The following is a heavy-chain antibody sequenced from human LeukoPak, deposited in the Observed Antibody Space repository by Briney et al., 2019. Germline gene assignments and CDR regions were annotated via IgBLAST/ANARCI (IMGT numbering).Heavy chain of an antibody. CDR3: AKGTTDYGSGYGMDV. D-gene: IGHD3-10*01. CDR2: ISGISTGGGST. V-gene: IGHV3-23*01. CDR1: GLSFRKYA. J-gene: IGHJ6*04. Sequence: GGSLRLSFAASGLSFRKYALNWVRQAPGKGRDGVAAISGISTGGGSTFYADSVKGRFTISRDNSNNMSYLQMHSLRAEDTAVYYCAKGTTDYGSGYGMDVWGKGPTVTVSS.